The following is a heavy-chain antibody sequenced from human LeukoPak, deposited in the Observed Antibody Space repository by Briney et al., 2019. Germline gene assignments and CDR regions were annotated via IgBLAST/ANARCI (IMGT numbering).Heavy chain of an antibody. CDR1: GGSISSNSYY. CDR3: ARDKGSY. D-gene: IGHD3-10*01. CDR2: IYYSGST. Sequence: PSETLSLTCAVSGGSISSNSYYWSWIRQPPGKGLEWIGYIYYSGSTNYNPSLKSRVTISVDTSKNQFSLKLSSVTAADTAVYYCARDKGSYWGQGTLVTVSS. J-gene: IGHJ4*02. V-gene: IGHV4-61*01.